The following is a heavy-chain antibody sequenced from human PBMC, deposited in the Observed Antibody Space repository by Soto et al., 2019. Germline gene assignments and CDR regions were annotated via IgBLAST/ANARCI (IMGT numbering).Heavy chain of an antibody. CDR2: VNPDNGGT. CDR1: GYTFTGNY. Sequence: ASLKVSCKASGYTFTGNYIHWVRQAPGQGLEWMGWVNPDNGGTTSAQKFQGRVTMTRDTSVTTAYMELSRLTSDDTAVYYCARDPRPPSGWLGFWEYGMDVWGQGTTVTVSS. CDR3: ARDPRPPSGWLGFWEYGMDV. J-gene: IGHJ6*02. D-gene: IGHD3-3*01. V-gene: IGHV1-2*02.